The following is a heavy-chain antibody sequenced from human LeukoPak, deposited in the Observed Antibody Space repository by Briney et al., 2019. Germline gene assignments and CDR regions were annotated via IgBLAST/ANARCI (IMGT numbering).Heavy chain of an antibody. CDR1: GFTFTNYA. Sequence: PGGSLRLSCAASGFTFTNYAMGWVRQAPGKGLEWVSTLSGSGTSTYYADSVKGRFTISRDNSKNTVFLQMHSLRAEDTAIYYCATAITIFGVALDYWGQGTLVTVSS. CDR2: LSGSGTST. J-gene: IGHJ4*02. D-gene: IGHD3-3*01. CDR3: ATAITIFGVALDY. V-gene: IGHV3-23*01.